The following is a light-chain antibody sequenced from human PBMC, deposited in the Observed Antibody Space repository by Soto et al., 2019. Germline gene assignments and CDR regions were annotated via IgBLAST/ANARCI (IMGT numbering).Light chain of an antibody. CDR2: GAS. Sequence: EIVMTQSPATLSVPPGERTTLSCRAGQNIHTNLAWYQQKPGQAPRLLFYGASTGATGLPARFSGSVSGTEFTLTISILKAEDCAVYYCQQYYYWPRTFGTGTRLEIQ. CDR3: QQYYYWPRT. V-gene: IGKV3-15*01. CDR1: QNIHTN. J-gene: IGKJ5*01.